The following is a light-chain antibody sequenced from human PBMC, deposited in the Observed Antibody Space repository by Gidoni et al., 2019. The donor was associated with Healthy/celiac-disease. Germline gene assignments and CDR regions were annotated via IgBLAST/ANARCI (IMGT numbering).Light chain of an antibody. Sequence: DTQITQSPSSLSASVGDRVTITCRASQSISSYLNWYQQKPGQAPKLLIYAASSLQSGVPSRFSGSGSGTDFTLTISSLQPEDFATYYCQQCYSSSGTFGQGTKLEIK. J-gene: IGKJ2*01. CDR3: QQCYSSSGT. CDR1: QSISSY. V-gene: IGKV1-39*01. CDR2: AAS.